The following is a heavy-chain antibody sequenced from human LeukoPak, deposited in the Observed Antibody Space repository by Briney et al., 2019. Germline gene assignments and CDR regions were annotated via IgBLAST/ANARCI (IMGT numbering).Heavy chain of an antibody. CDR3: GRLHPTDNWFDP. CDR2: ISGSGGGT. D-gene: IGHD4-11*01. V-gene: IGHV3-23*01. J-gene: IGHJ5*02. Sequence: GGSLRLSCAASGFTFSDYAMSWGRQAPGKGLEWVSTISGSGGGTYYADSVKGRFTITRDNSKNTLYLQMNSLRAEDTAVYYCGRLHPTDNWFDPWGQGTLVTVSS. CDR1: GFTFSDYA.